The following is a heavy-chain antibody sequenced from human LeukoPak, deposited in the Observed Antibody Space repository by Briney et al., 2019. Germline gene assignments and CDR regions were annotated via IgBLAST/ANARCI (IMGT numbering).Heavy chain of an antibody. CDR1: GYTFTSYD. D-gene: IGHD6-19*01. J-gene: IGHJ4*02. CDR2: MNPNSGNT. Sequence: ASVKVSCKASGYTFTSYDINWVRQATGQGLEWMGWMNPNSGNTGYAQKFQGRVTMTRNTSISTAYMELSSLRSEDTAVYYCARGKSSGRSTNNDYWGQGTLVTVSS. CDR3: ARGKSSGRSTNNDY. V-gene: IGHV1-8*01.